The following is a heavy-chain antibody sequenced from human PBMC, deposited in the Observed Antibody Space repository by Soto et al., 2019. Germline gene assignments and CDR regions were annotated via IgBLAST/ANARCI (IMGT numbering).Heavy chain of an antibody. CDR1: GFIPSSYS. CDR2: TKSRALGETT. CDR3: ATSAAVSGGVFDH. V-gene: IGHV3-15*01. D-gene: IGHD3-16*01. Sequence: PGGSLKLSCVVSGFIPSSYSMTWVLQAPGKGLEWVGGTKSRALGETTDYAAPVKGRFTISRDDSENTLSLQLNSLKTEDTAVSYCATSAAVSGGVFDHWGQGALVTVSS. J-gene: IGHJ4*02.